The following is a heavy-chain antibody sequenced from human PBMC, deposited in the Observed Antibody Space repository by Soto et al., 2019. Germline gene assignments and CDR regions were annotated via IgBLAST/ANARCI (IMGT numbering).Heavy chain of an antibody. V-gene: IGHV1-69*08. D-gene: IGHD1-26*01. J-gene: IGHJ4*02. Sequence: QVQLVQSGAAVKKPGSSVKVSCKASGGTFSSYTISWVRQAPGQGLEWMGRIIPILGIANYAQKFQGRVTITADKSTSAAYMELSRLRSEDTAVYYCARDPAQGGDGVGGDYWGQGTLGTVSS. CDR2: IIPILGIA. CDR1: GGTFSSYT. CDR3: ARDPAQGGDGVGGDY.